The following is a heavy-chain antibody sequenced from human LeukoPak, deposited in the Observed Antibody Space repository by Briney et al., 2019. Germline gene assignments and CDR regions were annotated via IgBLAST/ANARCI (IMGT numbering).Heavy chain of an antibody. CDR3: ARDRLAMVRGEGWFDP. V-gene: IGHV4-59*01. CDR1: GGSISSYY. CDR2: IYYSGST. Sequence: SETLSLTCTVSGGSISSYYWSWIRQPPGKGLEWIGYIYYSGSTNYNPSLKGRVTISVDTSKNQFSLKLRSVTAADTAVYYCARDRLAMVRGEGWFDPWGQGTLVTVSS. D-gene: IGHD3-10*01. J-gene: IGHJ5*02.